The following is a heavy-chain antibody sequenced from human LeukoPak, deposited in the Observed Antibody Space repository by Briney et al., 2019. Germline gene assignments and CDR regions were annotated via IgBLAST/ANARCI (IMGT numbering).Heavy chain of an antibody. Sequence: ASVKVSCKASGYTFTNYGFSWVRQAPGQGLEWMGWISAYNGYTDYAQKFQFRVTMTTDTSTSTAYMELRSLRSGDTAVYYCARDKAVTTEVTQHFQHWGQGTLVTVSS. D-gene: IGHD4-23*01. J-gene: IGHJ1*01. CDR3: ARDKAVTTEVTQHFQH. V-gene: IGHV1-18*01. CDR1: GYTFTNYG. CDR2: ISAYNGYT.